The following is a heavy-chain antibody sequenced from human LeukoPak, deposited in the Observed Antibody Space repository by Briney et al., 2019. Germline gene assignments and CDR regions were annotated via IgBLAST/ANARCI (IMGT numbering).Heavy chain of an antibody. J-gene: IGHJ4*02. Sequence: GSLRLSCAASEFNFAVEWMTWVRQASGKGLEWVGRIRSKANSYATAYAASVKGRFTISRDDSKNTAYLQMNSLKTEDTAVYYCSISAHWGQGTLVTVSS. V-gene: IGHV3-73*01. CDR3: SISAH. CDR2: IRSKANSYAT. CDR1: EFNFAVEW.